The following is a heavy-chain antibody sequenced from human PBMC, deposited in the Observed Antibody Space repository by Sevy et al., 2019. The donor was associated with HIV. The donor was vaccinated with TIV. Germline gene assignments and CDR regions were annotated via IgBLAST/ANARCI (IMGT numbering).Heavy chain of an antibody. Sequence: GGCLRLSCAASGFTFSHHNMNWVRQAPGKGLEWISYISKSGSTTYFADSVRGRFTISRDNAKNSLFLDMHSLTDEDTAVSCCAREENRELGTIPLDSWGRGIQVTVSS. CDR1: GFTFSHHN. CDR2: ISKSGSTT. D-gene: IGHD7-27*01. V-gene: IGHV3-48*02. CDR3: AREENRELGTIPLDS. J-gene: IGHJ4*02.